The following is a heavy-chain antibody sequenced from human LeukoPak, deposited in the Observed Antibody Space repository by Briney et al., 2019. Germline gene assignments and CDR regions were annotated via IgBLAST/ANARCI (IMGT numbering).Heavy chain of an antibody. D-gene: IGHD3-9*01. Sequence: GRSLRLSCAASGFTFSSYAISWVRQAPGQGLEWMGGIIPIFGTANYAQKFQGRVTITADESTSTAYMELSSLRSEDTAVYYCARGGNDIWLFDYWGQGTLVTVSS. CDR1: GFTFSSYA. J-gene: IGHJ4*02. V-gene: IGHV1-69*01. CDR3: ARGGNDIWLFDY. CDR2: IIPIFGTA.